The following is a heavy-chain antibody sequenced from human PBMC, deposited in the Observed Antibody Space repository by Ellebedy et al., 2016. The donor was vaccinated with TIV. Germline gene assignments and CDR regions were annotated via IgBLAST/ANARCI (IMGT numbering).Heavy chain of an antibody. V-gene: IGHV4-39*07. D-gene: IGHD6-13*01. Sequence: SETLSLTXTVSGGSISSSSYYWGWIRQPPGKGLEWIGSIYYSGSTYYNPSLKSRVTISVDTSKNQFSLKLSSVTAADTAVYYCGAAAGTRYYGMDVWGQGTTVTVSS. CDR2: IYYSGST. CDR1: GGSISSSSYY. J-gene: IGHJ6*02. CDR3: GAAAGTRYYGMDV.